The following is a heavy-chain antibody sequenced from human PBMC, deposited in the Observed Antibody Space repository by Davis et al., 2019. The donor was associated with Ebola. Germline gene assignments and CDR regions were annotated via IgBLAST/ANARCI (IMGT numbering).Heavy chain of an antibody. CDR1: GYTFTSYG. CDR3: ARDQAGYCSGGSCYSSAFDI. D-gene: IGHD2-15*01. J-gene: IGHJ3*02. V-gene: IGHV1-69*04. Sequence: SVKVSCKASGYTFTSYGINWVRQAPGQGLEWMGRIIPILGIANYAQKFQGRVTMTRDTSTSTVYMELSSLRSEDTAVYYCARDQAGYCSGGSCYSSAFDIWGQGTMVTVSS. CDR2: IIPILGIA.